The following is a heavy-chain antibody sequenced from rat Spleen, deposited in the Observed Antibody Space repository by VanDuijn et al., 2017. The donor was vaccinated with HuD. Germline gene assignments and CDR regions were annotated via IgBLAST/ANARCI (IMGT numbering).Heavy chain of an antibody. J-gene: IGHJ3*01. CDR2: ISISGGSS. Sequence: EVQLVESGGGLVQPGRSLKLSCAASGFTFSNYGMHWIRQAPTKGLEWVASISISGGSSYYRDSVKCRFTLSRDNAKSTLYLQMDSLGSEDTATYYCATAGTRVSRFAYWGQGTLVTVSS. CDR1: GFTFSNYG. D-gene: IGHD1-4*01. V-gene: IGHV5-19*01. CDR3: ATAGTRVSRFAY.